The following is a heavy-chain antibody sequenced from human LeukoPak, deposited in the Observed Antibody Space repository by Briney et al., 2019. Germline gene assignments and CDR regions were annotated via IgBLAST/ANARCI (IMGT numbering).Heavy chain of an antibody. J-gene: IGHJ3*02. CDR2: ISYDGSNK. D-gene: IGHD4-17*01. CDR3: AKNYGDYLTDAFDI. Sequence: GGSLRLSCAASGFTFSSYGMHWVRQAPGKGLEWGAVISYDGSNKYYADSVKGRFTISRDNSKNTLCLQMNSLRAEDTAVYYCAKNYGDYLTDAFDIWGQGKMVTVSS. V-gene: IGHV3-30*18. CDR1: GFTFSSYG.